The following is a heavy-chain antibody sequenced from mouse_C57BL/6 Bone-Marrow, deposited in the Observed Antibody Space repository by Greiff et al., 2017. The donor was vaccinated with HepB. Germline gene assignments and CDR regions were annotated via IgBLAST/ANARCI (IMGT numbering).Heavy chain of an antibody. CDR3: ARQNYGSSYWYFDV. J-gene: IGHJ1*03. Sequence: EVHLVESGGGLVQPGGSLKLSCAASGFTFSDYYMYWVRQTPEKRLEWVAYISNGGGSTYYPDTVKGRFTISRDNAKNTLDLQMSRLKSEDTAMYYCARQNYGSSYWYFDVWGTGTTVTVSS. CDR2: ISNGGGST. V-gene: IGHV5-12*01. CDR1: GFTFSDYY. D-gene: IGHD1-1*01.